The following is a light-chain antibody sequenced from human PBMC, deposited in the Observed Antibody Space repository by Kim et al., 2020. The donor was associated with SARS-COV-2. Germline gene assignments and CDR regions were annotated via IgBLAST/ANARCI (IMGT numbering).Light chain of an antibody. CDR1: KLGDKY. CDR2: QND. Sequence: SVSPGQTASITCSGDKLGDKYVCWFQQKSGQSPILVIYQNDKRPSGIPERFSGSNSGNTATLTISGTQTMDEADYYCQAWDSSTAKFGGGTKVTVL. J-gene: IGLJ2*01. CDR3: QAWDSSTAK. V-gene: IGLV3-1*01.